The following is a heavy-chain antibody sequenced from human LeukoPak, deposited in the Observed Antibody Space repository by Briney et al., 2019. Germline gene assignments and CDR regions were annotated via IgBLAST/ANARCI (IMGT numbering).Heavy chain of an antibody. J-gene: IGHJ6*02. V-gene: IGHV3-30*03. D-gene: IGHD4-11*01. CDR1: GFTFTSHG. CDR3: ARGSAYSDYHYYGMDV. CDR2: ISYDGRNQ. Sequence: PGGSLRLSCEASGFTFTSHGMHWVRQAPGKWLEWVAVISYDGRNQFHADSVKGRFTISRENSENTLYLQMNSLIYEDTAVYYCARGSAYSDYHYYGMDVWGQGTTVTVSS.